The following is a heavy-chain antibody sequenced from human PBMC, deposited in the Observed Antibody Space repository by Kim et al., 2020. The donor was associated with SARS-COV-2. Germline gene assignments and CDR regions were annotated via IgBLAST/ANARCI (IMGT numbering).Heavy chain of an antibody. CDR3: ARVLGSTSHYYYYGMDV. J-gene: IGHJ6*02. CDR2: INWNGGST. CDR1: EFIFDNYA. V-gene: IGHV3-20*01. D-gene: IGHD2-2*01. Sequence: GGSLRLSCAASEFIFDNYAMNWVRQAPGKGLEWVSGINWNGGSTGYADSVKGRFTISRDNAKNSLYLQMNSLRAEDTALYHCARVLGSTSHYYYYGMDVWGQGTTVTVSS.